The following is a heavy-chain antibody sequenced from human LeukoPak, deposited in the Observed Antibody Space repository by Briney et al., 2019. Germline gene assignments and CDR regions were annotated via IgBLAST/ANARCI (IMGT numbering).Heavy chain of an antibody. Sequence: GGSLRLSCIASGFTSSSQELTWVRQAPGKGLEWVLTITPGSTYTKYADSVAGRFTISRDDSKNTLYLRMHSLRAEDTAVYYCAKHYVRGLAVANTDYWGQGALVTVSS. J-gene: IGHJ4*02. D-gene: IGHD6-19*01. CDR1: GFTSSSQE. V-gene: IGHV3-23*01. CDR2: ITPGSTYT. CDR3: AKHYVRGLAVANTDY.